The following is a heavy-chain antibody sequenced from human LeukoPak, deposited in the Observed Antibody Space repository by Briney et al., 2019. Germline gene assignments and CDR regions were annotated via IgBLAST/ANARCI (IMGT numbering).Heavy chain of an antibody. Sequence: GGSLRLSCAASGFTVSSNYMSWVRQAPGKGLEWVSFIYSGGSTYYADSVKGRFTISRDNSKNTLYLQMNSLRAEDTAVYYCAIEGIRSGWYDYWGQGTLVTVPS. D-gene: IGHD6-19*01. CDR2: IYSGGST. V-gene: IGHV3-53*01. CDR3: AIEGIRSGWYDY. CDR1: GFTVSSNY. J-gene: IGHJ4*02.